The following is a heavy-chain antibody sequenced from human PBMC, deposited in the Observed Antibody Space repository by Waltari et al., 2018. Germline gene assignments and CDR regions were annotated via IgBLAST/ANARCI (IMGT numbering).Heavy chain of an antibody. V-gene: IGHV3-7*01. CDR2: IKQDGSAR. CDR3: ARVAYYDFWSASSHFDY. CDR1: GFTFNSYW. Sequence: EVQLVESGGGLVQPGGSLRLSCAASGFTFNSYWMSWVRQAPGKGRGWVASIKQDGSARYYVDSVKGRFTISRDNAKNSLYLQMNSLRAEDTAVYYCARVAYYDFWSASSHFDYWGQGTLVTVSS. D-gene: IGHD3-3*01. J-gene: IGHJ4*02.